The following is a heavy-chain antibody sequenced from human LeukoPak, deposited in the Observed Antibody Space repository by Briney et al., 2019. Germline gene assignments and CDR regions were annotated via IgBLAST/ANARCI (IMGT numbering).Heavy chain of an antibody. CDR3: AKSGGYGLIDY. CDR1: GGSIRSSSYY. J-gene: IGHJ4*02. Sequence: SETLSLTYTVSGGSIRSSSYYWGCIRQPPGKGLEWIGSIYYTGSTYYNPSLKSRVTISVDTSKNQFSLRLSSVTAADTAMYYCAKSGGYGLIDYWGQGTLVTVSS. CDR2: IYYTGST. D-gene: IGHD1-26*01. V-gene: IGHV4-39*01.